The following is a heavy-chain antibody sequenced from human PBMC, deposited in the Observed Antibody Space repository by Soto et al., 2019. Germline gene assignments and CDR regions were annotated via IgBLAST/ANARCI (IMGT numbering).Heavy chain of an antibody. CDR2: ISGSGGST. CDR1: GFTFSSYA. CDR3: AKAPSEGTNPDY. Sequence: LSLTCAASGFTFSSYAMSWVRQAPGKGLEWVSAISGSGGSTYYADSVKGRFTISRDNSKNTLYLQMNSLRAEDTAVYYCAKAPSEGTNPDYWGQGTLVTVSS. J-gene: IGHJ4*02. V-gene: IGHV3-23*01. D-gene: IGHD2-2*01.